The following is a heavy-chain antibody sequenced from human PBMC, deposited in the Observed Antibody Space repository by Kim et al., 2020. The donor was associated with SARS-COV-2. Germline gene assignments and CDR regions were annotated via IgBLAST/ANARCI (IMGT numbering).Heavy chain of an antibody. J-gene: IGHJ4*02. Sequence: SETLSLTCTVSGGSISSSSYYWGWIRQPPGKGLEWIGSIYYSGSTYYNPSLKSRVTMSVDTSKNQFSLKLSSVTAADTAVYYCARQRRGATYFDYWGQGTLVTVSS. CDR2: IYYSGST. D-gene: IGHD1-26*01. CDR1: GGSISSSSYY. CDR3: ARQRRGATYFDY. V-gene: IGHV4-39*01.